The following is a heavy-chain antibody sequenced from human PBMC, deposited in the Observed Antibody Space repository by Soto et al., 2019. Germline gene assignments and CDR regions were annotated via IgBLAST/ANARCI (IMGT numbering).Heavy chain of an antibody. V-gene: IGHV1-18*04. CDR3: ARGGLPLVLLWFGGMDV. CDR1: GYSFSNYG. J-gene: IGHJ6*02. D-gene: IGHD3-10*01. Sequence: ASVKVSCKASGYSFSNYGISWVRQAPGQGLQWMGWISVNNGNTKYARKFQGRVTMTTDKSISTAYMELSRLRSDDTAVYYCARGGLPLVLLWFGGMDVWGQGTTVTVSS. CDR2: ISVNNGNT.